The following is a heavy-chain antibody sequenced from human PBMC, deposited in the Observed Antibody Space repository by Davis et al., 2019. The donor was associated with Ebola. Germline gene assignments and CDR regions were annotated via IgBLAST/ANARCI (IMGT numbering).Heavy chain of an antibody. Sequence: SQTLSLTCAVYGGSFSGFYWSWIRQAPGKGLEWIGEINHGGSTNYNPSLKSRVTVSVNLSKNQFSLKLSSVTAADTAVYYCARGLGGGHCSGGNCHSVQRDLDYWGQGTLVTVSS. V-gene: IGHV4-34*01. CDR1: GGSFSGFY. CDR2: INHGGST. J-gene: IGHJ4*02. CDR3: ARGLGGGHCSGGNCHSVQRDLDY. D-gene: IGHD2-15*01.